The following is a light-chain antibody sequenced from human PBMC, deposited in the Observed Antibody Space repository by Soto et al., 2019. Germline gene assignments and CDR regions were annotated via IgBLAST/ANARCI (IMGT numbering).Light chain of an antibody. V-gene: IGKV3-20*01. CDR1: QSVAANY. CDR2: GAS. Sequence: IVMTQSPGTLSVSPGERATLSCRASQSVAANYLAWYQQKRGQAPRLLIYGASSRATGIPDRFSGSGSGTDFTLTISRLEPEDFSVYYCHQYGTAPLTFGPGTKVDIK. CDR3: HQYGTAPLT. J-gene: IGKJ3*01.